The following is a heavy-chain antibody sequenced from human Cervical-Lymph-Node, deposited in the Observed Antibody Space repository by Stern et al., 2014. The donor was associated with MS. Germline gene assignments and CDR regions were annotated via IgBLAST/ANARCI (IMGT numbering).Heavy chain of an antibody. D-gene: IGHD1-26*01. V-gene: IGHV3-48*01. CDR1: GFTFSSYS. CDR2: ISSSSSTI. J-gene: IGHJ5*02. CDR3: ASVAWGDWFDP. Sequence: EDQLVESGGGLVQPGGYLRLSCAASGFTFSSYSMNWVRQAPGKGLEWVSYISSSSSTIYYADSVKGRFTISRDNAKNSLYLQMNSLRAEDTAVYYCASVAWGDWFDPWGQGTLVTVSS.